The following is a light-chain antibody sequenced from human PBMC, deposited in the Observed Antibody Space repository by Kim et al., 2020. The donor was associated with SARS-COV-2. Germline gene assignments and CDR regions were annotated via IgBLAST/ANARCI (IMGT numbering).Light chain of an antibody. CDR2: WAS. CDR3: RQYYTTPPT. CDR1: QKGLYSSNNGNY. V-gene: IGKV4-1*01. Sequence: ANMKLKDKQKGLYSSNNGNYLPWLQQKSGQPPKLLIDWASTRESGVPDRFSGSGSGTDFTLTISSLQAEDVAVYYCRQYYTTPPTFGGGTKVDIK. J-gene: IGKJ4*02.